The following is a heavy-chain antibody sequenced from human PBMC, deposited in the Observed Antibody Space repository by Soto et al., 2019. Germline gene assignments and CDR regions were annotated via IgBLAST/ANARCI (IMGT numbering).Heavy chain of an antibody. CDR2: ISYDGSNK. V-gene: IGHV3-30*03. CDR3: ASRTYYDIFTGYSTLDY. Sequence: GGSLRLSCAASGFTFSSYGMHWVRQAPGKGLEWVAVISYDGSNKYYADSVKGRFTISRDNSKNTLYLQMNSLRAEDTAVYYCASRTYYDIFTGYSTLDYWGKETLVTVSS. CDR1: GFTFSSYG. D-gene: IGHD3-9*01. J-gene: IGHJ4*02.